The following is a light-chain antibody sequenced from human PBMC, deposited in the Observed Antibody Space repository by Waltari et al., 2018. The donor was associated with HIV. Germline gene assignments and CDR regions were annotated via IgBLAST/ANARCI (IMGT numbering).Light chain of an antibody. CDR1: SSNVGSDDL. CDR3: CSCPRSVIRYV. V-gene: IGLV2-23*02. J-gene: IGLJ1*01. CDR2: EVT. Sequence: QSALTQPASVSGSPGQSITISCTGTSSNVGSDDLVSWYQQHPGDAPKLIIYEVTKRPSGVSNRFSGSKSGNTASLTISGLQAEDEADYYCCSCPRSVIRYVFGTGTKVTVL.